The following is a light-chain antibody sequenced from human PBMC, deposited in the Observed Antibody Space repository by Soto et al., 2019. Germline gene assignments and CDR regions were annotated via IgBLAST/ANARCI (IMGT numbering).Light chain of an antibody. CDR2: DVS. Sequence: QSALTQPRSVSGSPGQSVTISCTGTTSDVGDYNDVSWYQQHPGKAPKLIIFDVSKRPSGVPDRFSGSKSGNPASLTISGLQAEDEADYYCCSYAGTYTLVFGGGTKVTVL. V-gene: IGLV2-11*01. J-gene: IGLJ1*01. CDR1: TSDVGDYND. CDR3: CSYAGTYTLV.